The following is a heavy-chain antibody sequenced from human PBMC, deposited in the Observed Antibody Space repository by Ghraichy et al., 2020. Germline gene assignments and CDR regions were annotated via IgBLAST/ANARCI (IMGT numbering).Heavy chain of an antibody. CDR2: TYFRGAWYF. CDR1: GDSVSANGAA. D-gene: IGHD2-2*01. V-gene: IGHV6-1*01. Sequence: SQTLSLTCAISGDSVSANGAAWNWIRLSASRGLEWLGRTYFRGAWYFDYAESVKGRITVNPDTSKNHFSLQLKSVSHEDTAVYYCARWGISTFDVWGQGTVVTVS. CDR3: ARWGISTFDV. J-gene: IGHJ3*01.